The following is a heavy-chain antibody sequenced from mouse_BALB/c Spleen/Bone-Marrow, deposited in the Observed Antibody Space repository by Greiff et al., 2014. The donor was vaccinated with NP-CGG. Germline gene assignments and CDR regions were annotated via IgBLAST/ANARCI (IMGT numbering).Heavy chain of an antibody. D-gene: IGHD1-1*01. Sequence: EVKLQESGAELVKPGASVKLSCTASGLNIKDTYMHWVKQRPEQGLEWIGRIDPANGNTKYDPKFQGKATITADTSSNTAYLQLSSLTSEDTAVYYCAFYYYGSSLFAYWGQGTLVTVSA. V-gene: IGHV14-3*02. CDR1: GLNIKDTY. J-gene: IGHJ3*01. CDR2: IDPANGNT. CDR3: AFYYYGSSLFAY.